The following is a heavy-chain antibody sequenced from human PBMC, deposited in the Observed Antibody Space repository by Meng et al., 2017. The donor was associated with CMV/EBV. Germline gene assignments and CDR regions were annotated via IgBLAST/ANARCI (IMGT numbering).Heavy chain of an antibody. J-gene: IGHJ6*02. CDR2: IIPILGIE. Sequence: SVKVSCKASGGTFSSYAISWVRQAPGQGLEWMGGIIPILGIENYAQKFQGSVTITADKSTSTAYMELSSLRSEDTAVYYCARRQQQLVRSYYYYGMDVWGQGTTVTVSS. D-gene: IGHD6-13*01. CDR1: GGTFSSYA. V-gene: IGHV1-69*10. CDR3: ARRQQQLVRSYYYYGMDV.